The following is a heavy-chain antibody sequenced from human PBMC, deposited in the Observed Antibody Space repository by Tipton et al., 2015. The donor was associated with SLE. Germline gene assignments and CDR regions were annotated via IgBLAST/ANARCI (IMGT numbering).Heavy chain of an antibody. CDR2: IYYSGGT. J-gene: IGHJ4*02. CDR1: GDSINNYIYY. CDR3: ARQGTTRSPFDY. V-gene: IGHV4-39*07. D-gene: IGHD1-14*01. Sequence: TLSLTCSVSGDSINNYIYYWGWIRQPPGKGLEWIGTIYYSGGTSYNPSLKSRVTISVDTSKNQFSLKLNSVTAGDTAVYYCARQGTTRSPFDYWGQGTLVTVSS.